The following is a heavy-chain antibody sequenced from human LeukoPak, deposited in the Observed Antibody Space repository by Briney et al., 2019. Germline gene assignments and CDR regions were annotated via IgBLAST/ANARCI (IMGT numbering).Heavy chain of an antibody. CDR1: GYTFTSYD. CDR3: ARAVRPMYCSGGSCYRSLYYFDY. J-gene: IGHJ4*02. Sequence: ASVKVSCKAAGYTFTSYDINWVGQATGQGLEWRGWMNPNSGNTGYAQKFQGRVTMTRNTSISTAYMELSSLRSEDTAVYSCARAVRPMYCSGGSCYRSLYYFDYWGQGTLVTVSS. CDR2: MNPNSGNT. V-gene: IGHV1-8*01. D-gene: IGHD2-15*01.